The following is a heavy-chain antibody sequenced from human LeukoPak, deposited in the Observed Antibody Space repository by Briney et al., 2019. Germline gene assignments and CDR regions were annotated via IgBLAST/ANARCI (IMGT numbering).Heavy chain of an antibody. CDR2: ISGSGGST. V-gene: IGHV3-23*01. CDR3: AKDQAVVRGVRAPSWYFDL. Sequence: GGSLRLSCAVSGFTFNRYAMSWVRQAPGKGLEWVSAISGSGGSTYYADSVKGRFTISRDNSKNTLYLQMNSLRAEDTAVYYCAKDQAVVRGVRAPSWYFDLWGRGTLVTVSS. CDR1: GFTFNRYA. J-gene: IGHJ2*01. D-gene: IGHD3-10*01.